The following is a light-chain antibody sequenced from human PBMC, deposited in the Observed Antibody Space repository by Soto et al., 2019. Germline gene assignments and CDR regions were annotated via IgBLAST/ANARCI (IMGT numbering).Light chain of an antibody. V-gene: IGKV3D-11*01. Sequence: EIVLTQSPATLSLSPGERATLSCRASQGVSRYLAWYQQKPGQAPRLLIYDASNRATGIPARFSGSGPGTDFTLTISSLEPEDFAVYYCQQRSTFGQGTKLEIK. CDR3: QQRST. J-gene: IGKJ2*01. CDR1: QGVSRY. CDR2: DAS.